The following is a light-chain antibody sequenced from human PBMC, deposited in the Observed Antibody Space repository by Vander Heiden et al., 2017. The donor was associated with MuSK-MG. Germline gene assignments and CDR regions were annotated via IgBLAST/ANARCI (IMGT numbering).Light chain of an antibody. Sequence: QSALTQPASVSGSPGQSITIPCTGTSSDVGGYNHVSWYQQHPGKAPKVMIYEVSIRPSGVSNRFSGSKSGNTASLTISGLQAEDEADYYCSSYTSSSTDVFGTGTKVTVL. V-gene: IGLV2-14*01. CDR1: SSDVGGYNH. J-gene: IGLJ1*01. CDR2: EVS. CDR3: SSYTSSSTDV.